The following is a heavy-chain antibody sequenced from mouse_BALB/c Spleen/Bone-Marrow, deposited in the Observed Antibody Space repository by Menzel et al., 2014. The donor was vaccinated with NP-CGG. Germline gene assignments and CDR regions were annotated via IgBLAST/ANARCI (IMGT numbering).Heavy chain of an antibody. CDR3: ARDYDYDY. CDR1: GFTFSSYG. Sequence: EVKLVESGGGLVQPGGSLKLSCAASGFTFSSYGMSWVRQTPGKRLELVATINSNGGSTYYPDSVKGRFTISRDNAKNTLYLQMSSLKSEDTAMYYCARDYDYDYWGQGTTLTVSS. V-gene: IGHV5-6-3*01. J-gene: IGHJ2*01. D-gene: IGHD2-4*01. CDR2: INSNGGST.